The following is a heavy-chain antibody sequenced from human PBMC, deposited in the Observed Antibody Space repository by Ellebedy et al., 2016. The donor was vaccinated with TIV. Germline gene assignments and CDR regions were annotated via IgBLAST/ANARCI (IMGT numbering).Heavy chain of an antibody. CDR3: AKSKTTYIVGADPFES. D-gene: IGHD1-26*01. CDR2: ISSTSSYI. Sequence: GESLKISXAASGFTFSDYSMSWVRQAPGKGLEWVSSISSTSSYIFYADSVKGRFTISRDNAKNTLYLQLNSLTTEDTAVYYCAKSKTTYIVGADPFESWGQGTLVTVSS. J-gene: IGHJ4*02. V-gene: IGHV3-21*01. CDR1: GFTFSDYS.